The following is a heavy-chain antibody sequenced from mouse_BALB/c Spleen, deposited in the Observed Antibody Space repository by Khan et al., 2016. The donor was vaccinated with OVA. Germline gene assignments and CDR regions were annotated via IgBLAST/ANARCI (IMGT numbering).Heavy chain of an antibody. D-gene: IGHD4-1*01. J-gene: IGHJ4*01. CDR1: GYSITSDYA. CDR3: ASELGRYYAMDY. V-gene: IGHV3-2*02. CDR2: ISSSGST. Sequence: EVQRQESGPGLVKPSQSLSLTCTVTGYSITSDYAWNWIRQFPGNKLEWMGCISSSGSTNYSPTPKSRISITRDTSKNQIFLQLNSVTAEDTATYYCASELGRYYAMDYWGQGTSVTVSS.